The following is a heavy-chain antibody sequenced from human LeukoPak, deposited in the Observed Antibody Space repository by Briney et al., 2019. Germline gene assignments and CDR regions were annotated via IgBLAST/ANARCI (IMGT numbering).Heavy chain of an antibody. V-gene: IGHV3-7*01. Sequence: GGSLRLSYAASGFTFSSYWMSWVRQAPGKGLEWVANIKQDGSEKNYVDSVKGRFTIYRDNAKNSLELQMNSLRDEDTAVYYCARAGGYASSWAYWGQGTLVTVSS. J-gene: IGHJ4*02. CDR2: IKQDGSEK. D-gene: IGHD5-12*01. CDR3: ARAGGYASSWAY. CDR1: GFTFSSYW.